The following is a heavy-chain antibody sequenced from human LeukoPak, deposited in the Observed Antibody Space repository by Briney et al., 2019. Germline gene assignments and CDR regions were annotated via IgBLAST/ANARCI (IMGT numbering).Heavy chain of an antibody. CDR3: ARGYGDSIHFDY. CDR1: GFTFSSYW. D-gene: IGHD4-17*01. V-gene: IGHV3-7*04. CDR2: IKRDGSEK. J-gene: IGHJ4*02. Sequence: GRSLRLSCAASGFTFSSYWMSWVRQAPGKGLEWVANIKRDGSEKYYVDSVKGRFTISRDNAKNSLYLQMNSLRAEEAAVYYCARGYGDSIHFDYWGQGTLVTVSS.